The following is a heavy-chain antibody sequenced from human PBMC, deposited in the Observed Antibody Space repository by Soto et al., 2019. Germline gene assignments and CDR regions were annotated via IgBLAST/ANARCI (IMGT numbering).Heavy chain of an antibody. CDR1: GFTFSSYW. CDR3: ARDDFDLSTICFDC. Sequence: PGGSLRLSCAASGFTFSSYWMHWVRQAPGKGLVWVSRLNPDGSDTAYADSVKGRFTISRDNAKNTLYLQMNSLRAEDTAVYYCARDDFDLSTICFDCWGLGTMVTV. CDR2: LNPDGSDT. J-gene: IGHJ4*02. D-gene: IGHD3-9*01. V-gene: IGHV3-74*01.